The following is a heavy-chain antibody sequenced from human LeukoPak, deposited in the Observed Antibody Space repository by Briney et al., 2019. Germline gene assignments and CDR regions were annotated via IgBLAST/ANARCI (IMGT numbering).Heavy chain of an antibody. CDR3: ARRDVVSGWYYFDY. J-gene: IGHJ4*02. CDR1: GGSFSSYY. CDR2: IYYSGST. Sequence: ASETLSLTCAVYGGSFSSYYWSWIRQPPGKGLEWVGYIYYSGSTNYNPSLKSRVTISVDTSKNQFSLKLSSVTAADTAVYYCARRDVVSGWYYFDYWGQGTLVTVSS. D-gene: IGHD6-19*01. V-gene: IGHV4-59*08.